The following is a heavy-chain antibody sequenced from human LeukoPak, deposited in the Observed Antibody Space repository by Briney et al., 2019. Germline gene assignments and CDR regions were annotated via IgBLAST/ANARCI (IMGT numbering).Heavy chain of an antibody. V-gene: IGHV3-30*18. CDR1: GFTFSDYY. Sequence: GGSLRLSCAASGFTFSDYYMSWIRQAPGKGLECVAVISYDGSNKYYADSVKGRFTISRDNSKNTLYLQMNSLRAEDTAVYYCAKPSVSSWYSGGFDPWGQGTLVTVSS. D-gene: IGHD6-13*01. J-gene: IGHJ5*02. CDR2: ISYDGSNK. CDR3: AKPSVSSWYSGGFDP.